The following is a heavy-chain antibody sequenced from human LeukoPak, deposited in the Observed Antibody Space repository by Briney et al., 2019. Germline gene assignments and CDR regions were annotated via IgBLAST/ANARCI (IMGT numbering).Heavy chain of an antibody. D-gene: IGHD6-13*01. CDR1: GFTFDDYA. CDR3: AKDRVTWSSSWYYFDY. Sequence: PGGSLRLSCAASGFTFDDYAMHWVRQAPGKGLEWVSGISWNSGSIGYADSVKGRFTISRDNAKNSLYLQMNSLRAEDTALYYCAKDRVTWSSSWYYFDYWGQGTLVTVSS. J-gene: IGHJ4*01. CDR2: ISWNSGSI. V-gene: IGHV3-9*01.